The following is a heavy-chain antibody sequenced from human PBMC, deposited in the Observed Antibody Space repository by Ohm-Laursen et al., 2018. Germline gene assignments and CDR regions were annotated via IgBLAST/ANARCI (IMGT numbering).Heavy chain of an antibody. CDR1: GFTFSSYW. V-gene: IGHV3-7*01. Sequence: SLRLSCAASGFTFSSYWMSWVRQAPGKGLEWVANIKQDGSEKYYVDSVKGRFTISRDNAKNSLYLQMNSLRAEDTAVYYCARVKVVPARCNWFDPWGQGTLVTVSS. D-gene: IGHD2-2*01. CDR3: ARVKVVPARCNWFDP. CDR2: IKQDGSEK. J-gene: IGHJ5*02.